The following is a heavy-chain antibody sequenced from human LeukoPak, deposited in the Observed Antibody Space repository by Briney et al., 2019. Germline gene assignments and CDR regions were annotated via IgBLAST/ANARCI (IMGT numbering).Heavy chain of an antibody. CDR1: GGSISSYY. CDR3: ARDSYGDYELDY. Sequence: SETLSLTCTVSGGSISSYYWSWIRQPPGKGLEWIGYIYYSGSTNYNSSLKSRVTISVDTSKNQFSLKLSSVTAADTAVYCCARDSYGDYELDYWGQGTLVTVSS. CDR2: IYYSGST. J-gene: IGHJ4*02. V-gene: IGHV4-59*01. D-gene: IGHD4-17*01.